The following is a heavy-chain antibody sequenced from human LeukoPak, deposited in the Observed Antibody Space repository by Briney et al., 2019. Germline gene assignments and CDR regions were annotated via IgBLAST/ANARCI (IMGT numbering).Heavy chain of an antibody. CDR2: ISYDGSNK. D-gene: IGHD3-16*02. V-gene: IGHV3-30-3*01. Sequence: GRSLRLSCAASGFTFSSYAMHWVRQAPVKGLEWVAVISYDGSNKYYADSVKGRFTISRDNSKNTLYLQMNSLRAEDTAVYYCARMYVWGSYRYGQFDYWGQGTLVTVSS. J-gene: IGHJ4*02. CDR3: ARMYVWGSYRYGQFDY. CDR1: GFTFSSYA.